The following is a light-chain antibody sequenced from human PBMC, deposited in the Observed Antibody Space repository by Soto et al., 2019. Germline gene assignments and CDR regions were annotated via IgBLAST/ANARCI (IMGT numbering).Light chain of an antibody. Sequence: EIVLTQSPATLSLPPGERATLSCRASQSVNSYLAWYQQKPGQAPRLLIYDASNRAAGIPARFSGSGSGTDFTLTINSLEPEDFAVYYCQQRTNWPPLFTFGPGTKVDIK. V-gene: IGKV3-11*01. CDR2: DAS. CDR1: QSVNSY. J-gene: IGKJ3*01. CDR3: QQRTNWPPLFT.